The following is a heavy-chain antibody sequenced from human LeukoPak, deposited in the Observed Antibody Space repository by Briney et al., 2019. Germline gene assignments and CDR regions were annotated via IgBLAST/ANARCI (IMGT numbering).Heavy chain of an antibody. CDR1: GFSLSTSGMR. CDR2: IDWDDDK. J-gene: IGHJ6*04. CDR3: ARMRGGYSYIDGMDV. D-gene: IGHD5-18*01. V-gene: IGHV2-70*04. Sequence: SGPALVKPTQTLTLTCTFSGFSLSTSGMRVNWIRQPPGKALEWLARIDWDDDKFYSTSLKTRLTISKGTSKNQVVLTMTNMDPVDTATYYCARMRGGYSYIDGMDVWGKGATVTVSS.